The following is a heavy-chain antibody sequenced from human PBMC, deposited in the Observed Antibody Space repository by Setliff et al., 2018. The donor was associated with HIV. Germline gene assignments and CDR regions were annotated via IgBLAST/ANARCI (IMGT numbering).Heavy chain of an antibody. Sequence: SETLSLTCTVSGGSIWSGSYYWTWIRQPAGKGLEWIGHITASGGATYNPSVKSRVSISLGSPSSEFSLRLTSVSAADTAVYYCARGPFVLRFLERLVYFDYWGQGKLVTVSS. V-gene: IGHV4-61*09. CDR3: ARGPFVLRFLERLVYFDY. D-gene: IGHD3-3*01. CDR1: GGSIWSGSYY. J-gene: IGHJ4*02. CDR2: ITASGGA.